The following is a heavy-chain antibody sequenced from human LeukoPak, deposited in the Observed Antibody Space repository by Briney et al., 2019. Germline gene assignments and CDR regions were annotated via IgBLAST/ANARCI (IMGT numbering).Heavy chain of an antibody. CDR2: ISGTGGRT. CDR1: GFIFSSYA. Sequence: GGSLRLSCAASGFIFSSYAMSWVRQAPGKGLEWGLGISGTGGRTYYADSVKGRFTISRDNSKNTLYLQMNSLRADDTAVYYCAKISDSGGSFYGGAFDIWGQGTMVTVSS. J-gene: IGHJ3*02. V-gene: IGHV3-23*01. CDR3: AKISDSGGSFYGGAFDI. D-gene: IGHD3-22*01.